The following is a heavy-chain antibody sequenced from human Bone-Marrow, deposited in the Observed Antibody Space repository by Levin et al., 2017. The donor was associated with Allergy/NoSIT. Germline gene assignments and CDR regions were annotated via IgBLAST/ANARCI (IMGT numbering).Heavy chain of an antibody. CDR3: ATSSGGSLQFDY. CDR1: GGSISSGGYY. D-gene: IGHD2-15*01. Sequence: SETLSLTCTVSGGSISSGGYYWSWIRQHPGKGLEWIGYIYYSGSTYYNPSLKSRVTISVDTSKNQFSLKLSSETAADTAVYYCATSSGGSLQFDYWGQGTLVTVSS. CDR2: IYYSGST. V-gene: IGHV4-31*03. J-gene: IGHJ4*02.